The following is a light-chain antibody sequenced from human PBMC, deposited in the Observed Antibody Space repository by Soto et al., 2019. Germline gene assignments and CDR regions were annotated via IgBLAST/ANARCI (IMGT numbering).Light chain of an antibody. V-gene: IGLV2-8*01. CDR1: SSDVGGYNY. J-gene: IGLJ1*01. Sequence: QSALTQPLSASGSPGQSVTISCTGTSSDVGGYNYVSWYQQHPGKAPKLIIYEVYKRPSGVPDRFSGSKSGNTAALTVSGLQAEDEADYYCSSYVGTNSYVFGTGTKVTVL. CDR2: EVY. CDR3: SSYVGTNSYV.